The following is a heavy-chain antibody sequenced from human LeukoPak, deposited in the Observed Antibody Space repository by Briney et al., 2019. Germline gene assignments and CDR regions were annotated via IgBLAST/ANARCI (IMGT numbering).Heavy chain of an antibody. CDR2: FYPEDGET. Sequence: ASVTVSCKVSGYTLTELSMHWVRQAPGKGLEWMGGFYPEDGETIYAQKFQGRVTMTEDTSTDTAYMELSSLRSEDTAVYYCATGHTTVTSLWGQGTLVTVSS. CDR1: GYTLTELS. CDR3: ATGHTTVTSL. J-gene: IGHJ4*02. D-gene: IGHD4-11*01. V-gene: IGHV1-24*01.